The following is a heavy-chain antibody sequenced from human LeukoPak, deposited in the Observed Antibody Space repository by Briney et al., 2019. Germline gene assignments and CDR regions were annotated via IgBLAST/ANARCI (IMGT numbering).Heavy chain of an antibody. CDR2: ISYDGSNR. Sequence: SGRSLRLSCAASVFTFSNYGMHWVRQAPGKGLDWVAIISYDGSNRYYADSVKGRFTISRDNSKNTLYLQMNSLRAEDTAVYYCAKDLRPDGINDFDHWGQGTLVTVSS. CDR1: VFTFSNYG. D-gene: IGHD1-1*01. CDR3: AKDLRPDGINDFDH. J-gene: IGHJ4*02. V-gene: IGHV3-30*18.